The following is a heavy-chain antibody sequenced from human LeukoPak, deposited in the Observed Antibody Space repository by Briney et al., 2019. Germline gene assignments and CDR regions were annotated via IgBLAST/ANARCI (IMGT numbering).Heavy chain of an antibody. D-gene: IGHD1-26*01. Sequence: PGGSLRHSCAASGFPFSSYVMSWVRQAPGKGLEWVSSISVSGGTYYADSVKGRLTISRDNSKNTLYLQMHSLRAEDTALYYCAKREVGPTRGYYVDYWGQATLVTVSS. CDR3: AKREVGPTRGYYVDY. CDR1: GFPFSSYV. J-gene: IGHJ4*02. V-gene: IGHV3-23*01. CDR2: ISVSGGT.